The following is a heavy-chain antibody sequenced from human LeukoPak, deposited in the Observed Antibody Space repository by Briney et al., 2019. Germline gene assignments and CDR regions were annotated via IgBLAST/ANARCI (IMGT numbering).Heavy chain of an antibody. V-gene: IGHV1-2*02. CDR3: ARDIGQGGSWLYDY. CDR1: GYTFTGYY. J-gene: IGHJ4*02. D-gene: IGHD6-13*01. Sequence: GASVKVSCKASGYTFTGYYMHWVRQAPGQGLEWMGWINPKSGGTNYAQKFQGRVTMTRDTSITTAYMELSSLRSADTALYYCARDIGQGGSWLYDYWGQGTLVTVSS. CDR2: INPKSGGT.